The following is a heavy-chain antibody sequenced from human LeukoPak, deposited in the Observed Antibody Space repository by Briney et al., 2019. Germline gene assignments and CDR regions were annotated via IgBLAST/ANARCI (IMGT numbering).Heavy chain of an antibody. V-gene: IGHV4-4*02. Sequence: SETLSLTCAVSGGSISSSNWWSWVRQPPGKGLEWIGEIYHSGSTNYNPSLKSRVTISVDTSKNQFSLKLSSVTAADTAVYYCARPRDYYDSSGYYLYWGQGTLVTVSS. J-gene: IGHJ4*02. CDR1: GGSISSSNW. CDR2: IYHSGST. D-gene: IGHD3-22*01. CDR3: ARPRDYYDSSGYYLY.